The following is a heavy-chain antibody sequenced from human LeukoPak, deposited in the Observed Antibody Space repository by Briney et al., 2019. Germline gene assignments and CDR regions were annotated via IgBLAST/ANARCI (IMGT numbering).Heavy chain of an antibody. CDR3: AKDDYGMDV. Sequence: GGSLRLSCVASGFTFRKYWMSWVRQAPGKGLEWVANIKLDGSEKNYVDSVKGRFTISRDNSKNTLYLQMNSLRAEDTAVYYCAKDDYGMDVWGQGTTVTVSS. CDR2: IKLDGSEK. J-gene: IGHJ6*02. CDR1: GFTFRKYW. V-gene: IGHV3-7*01.